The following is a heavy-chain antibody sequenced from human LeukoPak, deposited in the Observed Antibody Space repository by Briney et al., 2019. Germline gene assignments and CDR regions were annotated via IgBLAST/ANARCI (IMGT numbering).Heavy chain of an antibody. J-gene: IGHJ6*03. D-gene: IGHD6-6*01. CDR2: ISAYNGNT. Sequence: AASVKVSCKASGYTFTSYGISWVRQAPGQGLEWMGWISAYNGNTNYAQKLQGRVTMTTDTSTSTAYMELRSLRSDDTAVYYCARLIAARPPGIFYYYYMDVWGKGTTVTVSS. CDR1: GYTFTSYG. CDR3: ARLIAARPPGIFYYYYMDV. V-gene: IGHV1-18*01.